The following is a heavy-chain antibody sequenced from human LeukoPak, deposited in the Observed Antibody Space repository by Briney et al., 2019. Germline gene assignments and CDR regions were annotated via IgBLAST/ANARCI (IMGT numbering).Heavy chain of an antibody. CDR2: ISYDGRNK. V-gene: IGHV3-30*18. CDR1: GFTFSSYG. Sequence: GRSLRLSCAASGFTFSSYGMHWVRQAPGKGLEWVADISYDGRNKYYADSVKGRFTISRDNSKNTLDLQMNSPRAEDTALYYCAKDGGGWYTGTYYYYGMDVWGQGTTVTVYS. D-gene: IGHD6-19*01. J-gene: IGHJ6*02. CDR3: AKDGGGWYTGTYYYYGMDV.